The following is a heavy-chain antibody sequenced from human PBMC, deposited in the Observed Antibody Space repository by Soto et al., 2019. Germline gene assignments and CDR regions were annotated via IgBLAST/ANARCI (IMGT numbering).Heavy chain of an antibody. Sequence: QVPLQDSGPGLVKPSQTLSLTCTVSCGSLSSGGYYWSWIRQHPGKGMEWIGYIYYSGSTYYNPSLKSRVTISVDTSKNQFSLKLSSVTAADTAVYYCASYQQSYACDIRGQGTMVTVSS. CDR2: IYYSGST. D-gene: IGHD2-2*01. J-gene: IGHJ3*02. CDR1: CGSLSSGGYY. V-gene: IGHV4-31*03. CDR3: ASYQQSYACDI.